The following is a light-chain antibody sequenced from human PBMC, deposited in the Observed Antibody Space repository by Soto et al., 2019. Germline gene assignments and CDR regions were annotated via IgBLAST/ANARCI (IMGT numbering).Light chain of an antibody. J-gene: IGKJ4*01. CDR3: QQYYSTPLT. Sequence: GERVTLSCRASQSVSSSYLTWYQQKPGQPPKLLIYWASTRESGVPDRFSGSGSGTDFTLTISSLQAEDVAVYYCQQYYSTPLTFGGGTKVEIK. V-gene: IGKV4-1*01. CDR1: QSVSSSY. CDR2: WAS.